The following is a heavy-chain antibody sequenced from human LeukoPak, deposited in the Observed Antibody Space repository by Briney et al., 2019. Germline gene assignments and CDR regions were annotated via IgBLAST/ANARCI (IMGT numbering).Heavy chain of an antibody. D-gene: IGHD3-22*01. V-gene: IGHV3-23*01. CDR1: GFTFSSNG. CDR3: AKTNGYYDL. J-gene: IGHJ4*02. CDR2: ISGSGDKT. Sequence: GGSLRLSCAASGFTFSSNGMSWVRKAPGKGLEWVSSISGSGDKTYYADSVKGRFTISRDNSKSTMYLQMNSLRAEDTAVYHCAKTNGYYDLWGQGPLVIVSS.